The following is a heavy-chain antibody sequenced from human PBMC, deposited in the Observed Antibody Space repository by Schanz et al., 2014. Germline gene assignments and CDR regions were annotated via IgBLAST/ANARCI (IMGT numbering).Heavy chain of an antibody. CDR2: IWYNGSNK. CDR1: GFTFSKYG. Sequence: QVQLVESGGGVVQPGRSLRLSCAASGFTFSKYGVHWVRQAPGKGLEWVAVIWYNGSNKYYADSVRGRFTITRENYKNTMRLRTDNMRVEDTAGYHCARDREGASSYFDYWGQGTLVTVSS. V-gene: IGHV3-33*01. CDR3: ARDREGASSYFDY. J-gene: IGHJ4*02. D-gene: IGHD2-2*01.